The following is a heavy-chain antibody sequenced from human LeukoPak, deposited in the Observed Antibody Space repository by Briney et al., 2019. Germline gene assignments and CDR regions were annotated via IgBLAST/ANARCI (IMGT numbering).Heavy chain of an antibody. CDR3: ARLKPMIVVAYGFRPREGTTYYFDY. CDR2: IYSGGST. CDR1: EFSVGSNY. V-gene: IGHV3-66*04. D-gene: IGHD3-22*01. J-gene: IGHJ4*02. Sequence: PGGSLRLSCAASEFSVGSNYMTWVRQAPGKGLEWVSLIYSGGSTYYADSVKGRFTISRDNSKNTLYLQMNSLRAEDTAVYYCARLKPMIVVAYGFRPREGTTYYFDYWGQGTLVTVSS.